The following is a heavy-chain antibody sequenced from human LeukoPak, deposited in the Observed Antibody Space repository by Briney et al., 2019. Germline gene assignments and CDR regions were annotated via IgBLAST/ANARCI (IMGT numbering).Heavy chain of an antibody. J-gene: IGHJ4*02. CDR2: IKQDGSKK. Sequence: PGGSLRLSCVASGFPFSSYWMTWVRQAPGKGLEWVANIKQDGSKKSYVDSVKGRFTISRDNAKNSLYLQMNSLRAEDTALYYCARGDCTTTSCYLFDYWGQGTLVTVSS. CDR3: ARGDCTTTSCYLFDY. CDR1: GFPFSSYW. D-gene: IGHD2-2*01. V-gene: IGHV3-7*01.